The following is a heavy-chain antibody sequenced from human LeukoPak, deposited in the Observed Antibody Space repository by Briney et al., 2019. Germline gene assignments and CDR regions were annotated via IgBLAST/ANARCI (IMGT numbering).Heavy chain of an antibody. V-gene: IGHV4-39*01. CDR1: GGSITTSSYC. D-gene: IGHD1-20*01. CDR2: IYFTGST. J-gene: IGHJ5*02. CDR3: ARRITGNWFDP. Sequence: SETLSLTCTVSGGSITTSSYCWDWIRQPPGKGLEWIGSIYFTGSTFYNPSLKSRVTISIDTSRKQFSLKVTSVTAADTAIYYCARRITGNWFDPWGQGTLVTVSS.